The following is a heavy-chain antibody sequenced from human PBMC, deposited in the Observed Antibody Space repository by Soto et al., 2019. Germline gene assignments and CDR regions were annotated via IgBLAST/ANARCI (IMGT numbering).Heavy chain of an antibody. J-gene: IGHJ4*02. V-gene: IGHV4-59*01. CDR2: IYDSGST. D-gene: IGHD3-22*01. CDR1: GDSIRSYY. CDR3: ARDRAYYESSGLYFDY. Sequence: PSEILSLTCTVSGDSIRSYYWSWIRQPPGKGLEWIGYIYDSGSTNYNPSLKSRVTISVDTSKSQFSLKLSSVTAADTAVYYCARDRAYYESSGLYFDYWGQGTLVTVSS.